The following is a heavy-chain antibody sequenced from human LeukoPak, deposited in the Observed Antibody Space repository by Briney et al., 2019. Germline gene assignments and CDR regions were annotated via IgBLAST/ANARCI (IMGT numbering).Heavy chain of an antibody. J-gene: IGHJ4*02. CDR1: GFTFNNYA. Sequence: QAGGSLRLSCAASGFTFNNYAMNWVRQAPGKGLEWVSSISGGGETTYYADSAKGRFTISRDNSQNTLYLQMNSLRAEDTAVYYCARDYAGYVGYFFFDYWGQGTLVTVSS. CDR3: ARDYAGYVGYFFFDY. V-gene: IGHV3-23*01. D-gene: IGHD4-17*01. CDR2: ISGGGETT.